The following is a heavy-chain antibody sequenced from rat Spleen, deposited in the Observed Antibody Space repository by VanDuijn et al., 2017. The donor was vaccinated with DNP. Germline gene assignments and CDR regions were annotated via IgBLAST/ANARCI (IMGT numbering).Heavy chain of an antibody. Sequence: EVKLVESGGGLVQPGKSLKLSCVASGFIFRNYWMTWIRQAPGKGLEWVASITNTGDSSYYSDSVKGRFTISRDNAKSTLYLQMDSLRSEDTATYYCTTDPYYGYWGQGVMVTVSS. V-gene: IGHV5-31*01. D-gene: IGHD1-7*01. J-gene: IGHJ2*01. CDR2: ITNTGDSS. CDR3: TTDPYYGY. CDR1: GFIFRNYW.